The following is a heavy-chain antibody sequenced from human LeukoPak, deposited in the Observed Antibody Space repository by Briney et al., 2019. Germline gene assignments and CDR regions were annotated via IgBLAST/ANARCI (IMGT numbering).Heavy chain of an antibody. D-gene: IGHD3-10*01. CDR1: GGPVSGYY. Sequence: SETLSLTCTVSGGPVSGYYWSWIRQPPGKGLEWIGEINHSGSTNYNPSLKSRVTISVDTSKNQFSLKLSSVTAADTAVYYCARGAYYGSGSYVWFDPWGQGTLVTVSS. J-gene: IGHJ5*02. CDR3: ARGAYYGSGSYVWFDP. CDR2: INHSGST. V-gene: IGHV4-34*01.